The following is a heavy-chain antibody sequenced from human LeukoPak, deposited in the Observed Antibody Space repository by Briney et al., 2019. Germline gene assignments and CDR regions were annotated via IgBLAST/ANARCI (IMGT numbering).Heavy chain of an antibody. D-gene: IGHD3-22*01. CDR1: GGSISSSNW. CDR2: IYHSGST. Sequence: SETLSLTCAVSGGSISSSNWWSWVRQPPGKGLEWIGEIYHSGSTNYNPSLKSRVTISVDTSKNQFSLKLSSVTAADTAVYYCARGDDSGYYDYFDYWGQGALVTVSS. V-gene: IGHV4-4*02. CDR3: ARGDDSGYYDYFDY. J-gene: IGHJ4*02.